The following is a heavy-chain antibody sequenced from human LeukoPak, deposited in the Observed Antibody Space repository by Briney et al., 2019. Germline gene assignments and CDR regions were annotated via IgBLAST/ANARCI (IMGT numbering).Heavy chain of an antibody. CDR1: GFTFSDYY. J-gene: IGHJ5*01. CDR3: ARDLGGGWTTFDF. CDR2: ISSRGTAV. D-gene: IGHD3-16*01. V-gene: IGHV3-11*01. Sequence: GRSLRLSCAASGFTFSDYYMTWIRQAPGKGLEWLSYISSRGTAVYYADSVRGRFTVSRDNARDSLYLQMSSLRVDDTAVYYCARDLGGGWTTFDFWGQGILVTVSS.